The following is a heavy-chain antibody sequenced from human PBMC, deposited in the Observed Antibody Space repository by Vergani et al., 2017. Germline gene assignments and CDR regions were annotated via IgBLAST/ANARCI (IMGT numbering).Heavy chain of an antibody. Sequence: QVQLVQSGAEVKKPGASVKVSCKASGYTFTSYAMHWVRQAPGQRLEWMGWINAGNGNTKYSQKFQGRVTMTRDTSISTAYMELSRLRSDDTAVYYCARARGSGSYFRWFDPWGQGTLVTVSS. V-gene: IGHV1-3*01. D-gene: IGHD3-10*01. CDR2: INAGNGNT. J-gene: IGHJ5*02. CDR1: GYTFTSYA. CDR3: ARARGSGSYFRWFDP.